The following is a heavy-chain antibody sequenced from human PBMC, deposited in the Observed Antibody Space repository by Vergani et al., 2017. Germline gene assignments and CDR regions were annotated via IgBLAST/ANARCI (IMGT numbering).Heavy chain of an antibody. D-gene: IGHD2-2*02. V-gene: IGHV3-48*03. CDR2: ISSSGSTI. CDR1: GFTFSSYE. J-gene: IGHJ1*01. Sequence: EVQLVESGGGLVQPGGSLRLSCAASGFTFSSYEMNWVRQAPGKGLEWVSYISSSGSTIYYADSVKGRFTISRDNAKNSLYLQMNSLRAEDTAVYYCASDGSSTSCYTSEYFQHWGQGTLVTVSS. CDR3: ASDGSSTSCYTSEYFQH.